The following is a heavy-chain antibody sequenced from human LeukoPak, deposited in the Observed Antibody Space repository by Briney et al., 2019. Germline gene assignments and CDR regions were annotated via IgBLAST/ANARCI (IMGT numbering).Heavy chain of an antibody. CDR3: AKDIAAIYYGSGSYPDY. CDR2: ISGSGGST. D-gene: IGHD3-10*01. J-gene: IGHJ4*02. Sequence: GGSLRLSCAASGFTFSSYAMSWVRQAPGKGLEWVSAISGSGGSTYYADSVKGRFTISRDNSKNTLYLQMNSLRAEDTALYYCAKDIAAIYYGSGSYPDYWGQGTLVTVSS. CDR1: GFTFSSYA. V-gene: IGHV3-23*01.